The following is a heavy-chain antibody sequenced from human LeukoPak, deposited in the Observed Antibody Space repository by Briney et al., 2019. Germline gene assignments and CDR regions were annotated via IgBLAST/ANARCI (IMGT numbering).Heavy chain of an antibody. D-gene: IGHD3-22*01. CDR3: ARTVVVVIYYFDY. CDR1: GGSISXXXXX. Sequence: PSETLSLTCTVSGGSISXXXXXXGWIRQPSXXXXXXIGSIYYSGSTYXXXXXXXXVTISVDTSKNQFSLKLSSVTAADTAVYYCARTVVVVIYYFDYWGQGTLVTVSS. V-gene: IGHV4-39*01. CDR2: IYYSGST. J-gene: IGHJ4*02.